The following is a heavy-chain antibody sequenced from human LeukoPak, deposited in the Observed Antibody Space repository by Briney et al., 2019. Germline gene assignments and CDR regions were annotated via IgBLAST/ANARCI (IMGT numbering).Heavy chain of an antibody. CDR3: ARDGLYCSGGSCYGRGWFDP. V-gene: IGHV4-31*03. Sequence: SQTLSLTCTVSGGSISSGGYYWSWIRQHPGKGLEWIGYIYYSGSTYYNPSLKSRVTISVDTSKNQFSLKLSSVTAADTAVYYCARDGLYCSGGSCYGRGWFDPWAREPWSSSPQ. CDR2: IYYSGST. D-gene: IGHD2-15*01. CDR1: GGSISSGGYY. J-gene: IGHJ5*02.